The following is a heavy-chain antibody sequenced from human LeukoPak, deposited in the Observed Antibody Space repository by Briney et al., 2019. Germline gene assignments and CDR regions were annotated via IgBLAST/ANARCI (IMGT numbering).Heavy chain of an antibody. CDR2: INPDSGFT. D-gene: IGHD3-16*01. J-gene: IGHJ4*02. V-gene: IGHV1-2*02. Sequence: ASVKVSCKASGYKFTDDYMHWVRQAPGQGLEFMGWINPDSGFTNYAQKFKGRVTMTRDTSISTAYLEVRSLTSDDTAVYYCAPTAEAYTSWWKVWGQGTLVTVSA. CDR1: GYKFTDDY. CDR3: APTAEAYTSWWKV.